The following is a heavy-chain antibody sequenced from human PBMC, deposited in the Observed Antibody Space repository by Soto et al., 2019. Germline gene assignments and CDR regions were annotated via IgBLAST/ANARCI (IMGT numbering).Heavy chain of an antibody. Sequence: ASVKVSCKVSGYTLTELSMHWVRQAPGKGLEWMGGFDPEDGETIYAQKFQGRVTMTEDTSTDTAYMELSSLRSEDTAVYYCATGGRKWGIFGVAMKYGMDVWGQGTTVTVSS. CDR3: ATGGRKWGIFGVAMKYGMDV. J-gene: IGHJ6*02. CDR1: GYTLTELS. CDR2: FDPEDGET. D-gene: IGHD3-3*01. V-gene: IGHV1-24*01.